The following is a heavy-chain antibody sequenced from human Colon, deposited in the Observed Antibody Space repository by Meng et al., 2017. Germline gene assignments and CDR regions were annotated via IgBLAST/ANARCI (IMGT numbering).Heavy chain of an antibody. J-gene: IGHJ6*02. CDR1: GFIFSSYE. CDR3: ARDGGGHDHGRFYYYGSDV. CDR2: ISTSGATI. D-gene: IGHD3-16*01. Sequence: GESLKISCPASGFIFSSYEMNWVRQTPGKGLEWVSLISTSGATIHYADSVKGRFTISRDNAKNSLYLQMNSLRDEDTALYYCARDGGGHDHGRFYYYGSDVWGQGTTVTVSS. V-gene: IGHV3-48*03.